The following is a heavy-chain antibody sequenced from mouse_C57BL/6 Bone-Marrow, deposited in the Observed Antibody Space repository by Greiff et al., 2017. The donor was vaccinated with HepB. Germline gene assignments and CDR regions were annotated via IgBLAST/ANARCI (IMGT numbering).Heavy chain of an antibody. CDR3: TSYDYDDVYYYAMDY. V-gene: IGHV14-4*01. CDR2: IDPENGDT. CDR1: GFNIKDDY. Sequence: EVQLQQPGAELVRPGASVKLSCTASGFNIKDDYMHWVKQRPEQGLEWIGWIDPENGDTEYASKFQGKATITADTSSNTAYLQLSSLTSEDTAVYYCTSYDYDDVYYYAMDYWGQGTSVTVSS. J-gene: IGHJ4*01. D-gene: IGHD2-4*01.